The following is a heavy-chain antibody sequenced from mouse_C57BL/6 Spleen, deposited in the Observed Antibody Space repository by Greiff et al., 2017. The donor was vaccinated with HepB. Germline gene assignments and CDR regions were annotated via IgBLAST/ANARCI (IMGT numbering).Heavy chain of an antibody. D-gene: IGHD2-4*01. CDR3: AYDYDLAWFAY. Sequence: VQLQQSGAELVRPGASVKLSCKASGYTFTDYYINWVKQRPGQGLEWIARIYPGSGNTYYNEKFKGKATLTAEKSSSTAYMQLSSLTSEASAVYFCAYDYDLAWFAYWGQGTLVTVSA. CDR1: GYTFTDYY. J-gene: IGHJ3*01. V-gene: IGHV1-76*01. CDR2: IYPGSGNT.